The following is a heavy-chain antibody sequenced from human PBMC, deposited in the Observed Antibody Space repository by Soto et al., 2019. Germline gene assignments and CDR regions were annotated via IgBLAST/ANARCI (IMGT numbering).Heavy chain of an antibody. CDR1: AFSLSTGGVG. V-gene: IGHV2-5*02. Sequence: LGPTLVNPTQTLTLTCTFSAFSLSTGGVGVGWIRQPPGKALEWLALIYWDDDKRYSPSLRSRLTITKDTSKNQVVLTMTNMDPVDTATYYCIQSRCGGDCLQSYASYYYYGMDVWGQGTTVTVSS. J-gene: IGHJ6*02. CDR2: IYWDDDK. D-gene: IGHD2-21*02. CDR3: IQSRCGGDCLQSYASYYYYGMDV.